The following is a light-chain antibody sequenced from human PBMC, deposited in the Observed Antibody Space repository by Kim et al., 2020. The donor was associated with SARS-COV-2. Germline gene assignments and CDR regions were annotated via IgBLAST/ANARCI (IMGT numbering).Light chain of an antibody. V-gene: IGLV6-57*03. CDR3: QSYNRDNVI. Sequence: GKTVTSSCTRSSGSIDDNYVQWYQQRPGGVPTTVIYEDDQRPSGVSDRFSGSIGNSSNSASLTISGLRTEDEADYYCQSYNRDNVIFGGGTQLTVL. CDR1: SGSIDDNY. J-gene: IGLJ2*01. CDR2: EDD.